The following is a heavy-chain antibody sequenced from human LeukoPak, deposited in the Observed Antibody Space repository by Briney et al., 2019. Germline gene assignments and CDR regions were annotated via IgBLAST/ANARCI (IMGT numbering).Heavy chain of an antibody. D-gene: IGHD2-21*02. J-gene: IGHJ3*02. Sequence: SETLSLTCTVSGGSISSYYWSWIRQPPGKGLEWLGYIYYSGSTNYNPSLKSRVTISVDTSKNQFSLKLSSVTAADTAVYYCARDSCGGDCRSHPHDAFDIWGQGTMVTVSS. CDR3: ARDSCGGDCRSHPHDAFDI. V-gene: IGHV4-59*01. CDR2: IYYSGST. CDR1: GGSISSYY.